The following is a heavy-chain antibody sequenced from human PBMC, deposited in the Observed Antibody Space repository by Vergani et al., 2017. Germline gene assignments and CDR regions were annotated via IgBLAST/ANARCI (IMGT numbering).Heavy chain of an antibody. CDR3: AARGGSGYYYYYMDV. CDR2: IVVGSGNT. Sequence: QLVQSGAEVKKPGTSVKVSCKASGFTFTSSAVQWVRPARGQRLEWIGWIVVGSGNTNYAQKFQERVTITRDMSTSTAYMELSSLRSEDTAVYYCAARGGSGYYYYYMDVWGKGTTVTVSS. V-gene: IGHV1-58*01. J-gene: IGHJ6*03. D-gene: IGHD2-15*01. CDR1: GFTFTSSA.